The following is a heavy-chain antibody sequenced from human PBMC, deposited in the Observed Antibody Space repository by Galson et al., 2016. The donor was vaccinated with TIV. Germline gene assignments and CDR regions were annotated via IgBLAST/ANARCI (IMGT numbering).Heavy chain of an antibody. CDR3: RRVDTKDVTTTWYFDL. Sequence: TLSLTCTVSGGSISNSGYYWSWIRQHPGKGLEWIGYIYYSGNIYYNPSLKSRIVISVDTSKNQFSLRLSSVTAADTGVYYCRRVDTKDVTTTWYFDLWGRGTLVTVSS. J-gene: IGHJ2*01. V-gene: IGHV4-31*03. D-gene: IGHD4-17*01. CDR1: GGSISNSGYY. CDR2: IYYSGNI.